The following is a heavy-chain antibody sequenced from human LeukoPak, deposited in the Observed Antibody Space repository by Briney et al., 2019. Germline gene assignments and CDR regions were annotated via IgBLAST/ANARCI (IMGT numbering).Heavy chain of an antibody. CDR2: INPNSGGT. CDR3: AKWETVLRFLGSAFDI. CDR1: GYTFTGYY. J-gene: IGHJ3*02. D-gene: IGHD3-3*01. V-gene: IGHV1-2*02. Sequence: ASVKVSCKASGYTFTGYYMHWVRQAPGQGLEWMGWINPNSGGTNYAQKFQGRVTMTRDTSISTAYMELSRLKSDDTAVYYCAKWETVLRFLGSAFDIWGQGTMVTVSS.